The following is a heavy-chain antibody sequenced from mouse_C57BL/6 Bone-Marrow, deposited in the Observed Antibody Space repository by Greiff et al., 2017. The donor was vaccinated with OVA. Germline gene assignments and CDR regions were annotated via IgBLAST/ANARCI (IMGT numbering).Heavy chain of an antibody. CDR3: ARPRPITTVVANAMDY. D-gene: IGHD1-1*01. CDR1: GYTFTSYW. Sequence: QVQLQQPGAELVKPGASVKLSCKASGYTFTSYWMHWVKQRPGQGLEWIGMIHPNSGSTNYNAKFKSQATLTVDKSSSTAYMQLSSLTSEESAVYYCARPRPITTVVANAMDYWGQGTSVTVSS. J-gene: IGHJ4*01. V-gene: IGHV1-64*01. CDR2: IHPNSGST.